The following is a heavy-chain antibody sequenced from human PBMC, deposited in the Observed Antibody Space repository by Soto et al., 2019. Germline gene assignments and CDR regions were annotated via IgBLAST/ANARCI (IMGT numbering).Heavy chain of an antibody. CDR3: ARGNYGDYSDY. Sequence: GASVKVSCKASGYTFTSYYMHWVRQAPGQGLEWMGIINPSGGSTSYAQKFQGRVTMTRNTSISTAYMELSSLRSEDTAVYYCARGNYGDYSDYWGLGTLVTVSS. V-gene: IGHV1-46*01. D-gene: IGHD4-17*01. CDR2: INPSGGST. J-gene: IGHJ4*02. CDR1: GYTFTSYY.